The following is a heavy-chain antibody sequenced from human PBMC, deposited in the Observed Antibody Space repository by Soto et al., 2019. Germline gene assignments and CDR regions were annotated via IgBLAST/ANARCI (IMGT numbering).Heavy chain of an antibody. V-gene: IGHV5-10-1*01. Sequence: GESLKISCKGSGYSFAGYWITWVRQKPGKGLEWMGRIDPSDSQTYYSPSFRGHVTISATKAITTVFLQWSSLRASDTAMYYCARQIYDSDTGPNFQYYFDSWGQGAPVTVSS. J-gene: IGHJ4*02. CDR2: IDPSDSQT. CDR3: ARQIYDSDTGPNFQYYFDS. D-gene: IGHD3-22*01. CDR1: GYSFAGYW.